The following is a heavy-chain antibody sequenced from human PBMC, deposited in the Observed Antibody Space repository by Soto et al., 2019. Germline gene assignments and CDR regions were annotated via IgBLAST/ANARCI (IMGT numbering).Heavy chain of an antibody. D-gene: IGHD3-10*01. CDR1: GFTFTSSA. CDR3: ATSMVAYYYYYYMDV. J-gene: IGHJ6*03. CDR2: IVVGSGST. Sequence: ASVKVSCKASGFTFTSSAVQWVRQARGQRLEWIGWIVVGSGSTNYAQKFQERVTITRDMSTSTAYMELSSLRSEDTAVYYCATSMVAYYYYYYMDVWGKGTTVTVSS. V-gene: IGHV1-58*01.